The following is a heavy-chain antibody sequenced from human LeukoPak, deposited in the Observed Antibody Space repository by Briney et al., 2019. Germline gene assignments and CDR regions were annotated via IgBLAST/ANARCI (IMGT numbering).Heavy chain of an antibody. CDR3: AKAFGGVPAAISFDY. D-gene: IGHD2-2*02. CDR2: ISGRGGST. CDR1: GFTFSSYA. Sequence: PGGSLRLSCAASGFTFSSYAMSWVRQAPGKGLEWVSAISGRGGSTYYEDSVKGRFTISRDNSKNTLYLQMNSLRAEDTAVYYCAKAFGGVPAAISFDYWGQGTLVTVSS. J-gene: IGHJ4*02. V-gene: IGHV3-23*01.